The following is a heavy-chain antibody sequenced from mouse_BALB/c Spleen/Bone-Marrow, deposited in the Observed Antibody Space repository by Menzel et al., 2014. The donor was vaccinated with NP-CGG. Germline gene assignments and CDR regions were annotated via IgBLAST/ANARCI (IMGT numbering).Heavy chain of an antibody. V-gene: IGHV1-15*01. D-gene: IGHD1-2*01. J-gene: IGHJ1*01. CDR1: GYTFTDYE. CDR2: IDPETGGT. CDR3: TRPATCAVSDV. Sequence: QVQLQQSGAELVRPGASVTLSCKASGYTFTDYEMHWVKQTPVHGLEWIGAIDPETGGTAYNQKFKGKATLTADKSSRTAYMELRSLTSEDSAVYCCTRPATCAVSDVWGAGTTVTVSS.